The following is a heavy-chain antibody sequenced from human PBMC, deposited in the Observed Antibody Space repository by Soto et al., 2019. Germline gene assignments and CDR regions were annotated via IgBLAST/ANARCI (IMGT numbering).Heavy chain of an antibody. V-gene: IGHV3-23*01. CDR2: VSSTGTSP. CDR3: AKARPSGGYYYVEAFDV. J-gene: IGHJ3*01. CDR1: GFTFSNYA. Sequence: LRLSCSASGFTFSNYAMSWVRQSPGKGLEWVSGVSSTGTSPYYAGSVQGRFTISRDNSKNMFYLQMKSLRAEDTAIYYCAKARPSGGYYYVEAFDVWGQGTMVTVSS. D-gene: IGHD3-22*01.